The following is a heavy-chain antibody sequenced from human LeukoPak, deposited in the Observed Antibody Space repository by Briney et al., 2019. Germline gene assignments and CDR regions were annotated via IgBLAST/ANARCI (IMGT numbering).Heavy chain of an antibody. J-gene: IGHJ3*02. D-gene: IGHD3-10*01. CDR2: SNWNGCST. CDR3: ARDPGAMVRGVMSDI. V-gene: IGHV3-20*04. CDR1: RFTFAVYG. Sequence: GRSLGLSCAAFRFTFAVYGMSWVSQASGKGLEWVSGSNWNGCSTGYADSVKGRFSISRDNAKNSLYLQMNSQRAEDAALYYCARDPGAMVRGVMSDIWGQGTMVTVSS.